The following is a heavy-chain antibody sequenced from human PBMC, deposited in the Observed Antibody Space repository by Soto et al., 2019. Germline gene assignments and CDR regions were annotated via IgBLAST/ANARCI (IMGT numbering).Heavy chain of an antibody. D-gene: IGHD3-22*01. V-gene: IGHV3-30-3*01. J-gene: IGHJ3*01. CDR2: ISYDGSNK. CDR1: GFTFSSYA. Sequence: QVQLVESGGGVVQPGRSLRLSCAASGFTFSSYAMHWVRQAPGKGLEWVAVISYDGSNKYYADSVKGRFTISRDNSKNTRYLQMKTLRAEDTAVNYCASPAVQPNYYDSSGYYYDLLSGAFDLWGQGTMVTRSS. CDR3: ASPAVQPNYYDSSGYYYDLLSGAFDL.